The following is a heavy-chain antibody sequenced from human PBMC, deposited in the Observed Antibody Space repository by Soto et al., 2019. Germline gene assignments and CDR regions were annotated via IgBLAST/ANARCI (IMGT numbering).Heavy chain of an antibody. CDR1: GGSFSGYY. Sequence: PSETLSLTCAVYGGSFSGYYWSWIRQPPGKGLEWIGEINHSGSTNYNPSLKSRVTISVDTSKNQFSLKLSSVTAADTAVYYCARGMVRGVRGLFDPWGQGTLVTVSS. V-gene: IGHV4-34*01. CDR2: INHSGST. CDR3: ARGMVRGVRGLFDP. D-gene: IGHD3-10*01. J-gene: IGHJ5*02.